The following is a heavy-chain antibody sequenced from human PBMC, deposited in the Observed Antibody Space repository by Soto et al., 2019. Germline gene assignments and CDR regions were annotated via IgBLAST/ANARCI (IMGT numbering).Heavy chain of an antibody. J-gene: IGHJ6*02. D-gene: IGHD3-3*01. CDR2: INPSGGST. CDR3: ATGGYDFWSGYWPAGYYYGMDV. V-gene: IGHV1-46*01. Sequence: ASVKVSCKASGYTFTSYYMHWVRQAPGQGLEWMGIINPSGGSTSYAQKFQGRVTMTRDTSTSTVYMELSSLRSEDTAVYYCATGGYDFWSGYWPAGYYYGMDVWGQGTTVTVSS. CDR1: GYTFTSYY.